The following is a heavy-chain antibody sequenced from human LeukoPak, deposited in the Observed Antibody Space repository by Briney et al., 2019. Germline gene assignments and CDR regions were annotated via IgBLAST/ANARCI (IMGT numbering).Heavy chain of an antibody. V-gene: IGHV3-7*03. J-gene: IGHJ4*02. CDR1: GFTFSRHW. CDR3: ARGPDYGARTDYLDY. D-gene: IGHD4-17*01. Sequence: GGSLRLSCAASGFTFSRHWMNWVRQAPGKGLEWVANIKQGGGERNYVDSVKGRFTISRDDAKNSLYLQMSSLRAEDTAIYYCARGPDYGARTDYLDYWGRGTLVAVSS. CDR2: IKQGGGER.